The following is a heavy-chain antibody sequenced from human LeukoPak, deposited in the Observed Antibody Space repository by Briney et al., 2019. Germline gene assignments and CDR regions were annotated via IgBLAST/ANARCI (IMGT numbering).Heavy chain of an antibody. CDR1: GFTFSSYA. J-gene: IGHJ3*02. D-gene: IGHD1-14*01. V-gene: IGHV3-30*04. CDR2: ISYDGSNK. Sequence: GGSLRLSCAASGFTFSSYAMHWVRQAPGKGLEWVAVISYDGSNKYYADSVKGRFTISRDNSKNTLYLQMNSLRAEDTAVYYCASALGPGAFDIWGQGTMVTVSS. CDR3: ASALGPGAFDI.